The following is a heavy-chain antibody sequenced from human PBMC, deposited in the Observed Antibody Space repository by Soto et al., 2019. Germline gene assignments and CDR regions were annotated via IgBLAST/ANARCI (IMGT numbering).Heavy chain of an antibody. V-gene: IGHV3-21*01. CDR3: TRDQGGSYDSWFDP. D-gene: IGHD1-26*01. Sequence: EVQVVESVGGLVQPGGSLRLSCSFTFSMYSMNWVRQAPGKGLEWVASISSGGSYIKYADSVKGRFTISRDNAKNSVSLQMNSLRVDDTAVYFCTRDQGGSYDSWFDPWGQGTLVTVSS. CDR2: ISSGGSYI. J-gene: IGHJ5*02. CDR1: FTFSMYS.